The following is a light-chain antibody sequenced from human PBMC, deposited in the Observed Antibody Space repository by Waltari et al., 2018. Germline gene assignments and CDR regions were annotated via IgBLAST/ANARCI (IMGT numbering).Light chain of an antibody. CDR3: QQYYTTPYT. J-gene: IGKJ2*01. Sequence: EIVLTQSPVTLSLSPGERATPSCRASERITTNFIAWYQQKPGQAPRLLIHGASIRATGISDFFSGSGSGTDFTLTISRLEPEDFAVYYCQQYYTTPYTFGQGTKLEIK. V-gene: IGKV3-20*01. CDR1: ERITTNF. CDR2: GAS.